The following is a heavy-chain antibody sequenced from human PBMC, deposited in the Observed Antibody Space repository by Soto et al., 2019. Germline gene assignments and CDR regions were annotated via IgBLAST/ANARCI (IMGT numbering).Heavy chain of an antibody. Sequence: QVQLVQSGAEVKKPGSSVKVSCKASGGTFSSYAISWVRQAPGQGLEWMGGFIPIFGTTNYALKFQGRVTITADESTRIAYMELSSLRSEDTALYYCARDVREMATIGPSTRYFDLWGRGTLVTVSS. J-gene: IGHJ2*01. V-gene: IGHV1-69*01. D-gene: IGHD5-12*01. CDR3: ARDVREMATIGPSTRYFDL. CDR1: GGTFSSYA. CDR2: FIPIFGTT.